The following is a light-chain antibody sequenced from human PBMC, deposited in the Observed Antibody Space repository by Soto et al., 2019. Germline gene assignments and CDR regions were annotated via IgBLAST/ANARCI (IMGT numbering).Light chain of an antibody. J-gene: IGLJ1*01. CDR2: EGF. CDR1: SSDVGSGNV. CDR3: CSHAGRNTYV. Sequence: QSVLTQPASVAGSPGQSITISCTGTSSDVGSGNVVSWYQHYPGKAPQLIIYEGFKRPSGVSSRFSGSKSGNTASLTISGLQAEDEAEYYCCSHAGRNTYVFRHGTTVTVL. V-gene: IGLV2-23*01.